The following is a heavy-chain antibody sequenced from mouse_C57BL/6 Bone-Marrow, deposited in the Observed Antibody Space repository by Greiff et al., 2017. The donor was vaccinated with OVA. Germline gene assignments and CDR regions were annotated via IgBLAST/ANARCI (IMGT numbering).Heavy chain of an antibody. CDR2: ISYSGST. J-gene: IGHJ2*01. CDR1: GYSITSDYA. CDR3: SRASYYYDDSLDY. V-gene: IGHV3-2*02. Sequence: EVKLQESGPGLVKPSQSLSLTCTVTGYSITSDYAWNWIRQFPGNKLEWMGYISYSGSTSYSPSLKSRISITRDTSKNPFFLQLNSVTTEDTATYYCSRASYYYDDSLDYWGQGTTLTVSS. D-gene: IGHD1-1*01.